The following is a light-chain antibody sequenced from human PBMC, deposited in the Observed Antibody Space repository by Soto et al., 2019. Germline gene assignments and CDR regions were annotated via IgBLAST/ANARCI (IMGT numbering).Light chain of an antibody. CDR1: SSDVGGYYY. V-gene: IGLV2-14*01. Sequence: QSALTQPASVSGSPGQSITISCTGTSSDVGGYYYVSWYQHHPGKAPKLIIYQVTSRPSGVSNRFSASKSGNTASLAISGLQSEDEADYYCAAWDDSLNGVVFGGGTKLTVL. CDR2: QVT. CDR3: AAWDDSLNGVV. J-gene: IGLJ2*01.